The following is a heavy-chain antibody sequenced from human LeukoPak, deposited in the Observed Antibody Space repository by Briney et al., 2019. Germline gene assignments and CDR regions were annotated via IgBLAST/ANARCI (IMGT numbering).Heavy chain of an antibody. Sequence: SQTLSLTCTVSGGSISSGDYSWSWFPRPAGKGLEWIGRIYTSGTTNYNPSLKSRVTISVDTSKNQFSLKLSSVTAADTAVYYCARTKEYSSSWYEDYYMDVWGKGTTVTVSS. CDR2: IYTSGTT. V-gene: IGHV4-61*02. CDR1: GGSISSGDYS. CDR3: ARTKEYSSSWYEDYYMDV. D-gene: IGHD6-13*01. J-gene: IGHJ6*03.